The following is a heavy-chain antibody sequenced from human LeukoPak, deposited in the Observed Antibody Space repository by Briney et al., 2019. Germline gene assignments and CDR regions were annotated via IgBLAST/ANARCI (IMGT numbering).Heavy chain of an antibody. Sequence: SETLSLTCTVSGGSISSGGYYWSWIRQPPGKGLEWIGYIYHSGSTYYNPSLKSRVTISVDRSKNQFSLKLSSVTAADTAVYYCARDRVEQQLAPFRFDPWGQGTLVTVSS. CDR3: ARDRVEQQLAPFRFDP. D-gene: IGHD6-13*01. V-gene: IGHV4-30-2*01. CDR1: GGSISSGGYY. CDR2: IYHSGST. J-gene: IGHJ5*02.